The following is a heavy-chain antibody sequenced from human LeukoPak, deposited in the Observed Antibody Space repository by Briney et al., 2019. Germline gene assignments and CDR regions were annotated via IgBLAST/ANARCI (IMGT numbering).Heavy chain of an antibody. CDR3: ASDTDTPYYFDY. V-gene: IGHV3-21*01. Sequence: GGSLRLSCAASGFTFSSYSMNWVRQAPGKGPEWVSSISSSSSYIYYADSVKGRFTISRDNAKNSLYLQMNSLRAEDTAVYYCASDTDTPYYFDYWGQGTLVTVSS. D-gene: IGHD5-18*01. CDR1: GFTFSSYS. J-gene: IGHJ4*02. CDR2: ISSSSSYI.